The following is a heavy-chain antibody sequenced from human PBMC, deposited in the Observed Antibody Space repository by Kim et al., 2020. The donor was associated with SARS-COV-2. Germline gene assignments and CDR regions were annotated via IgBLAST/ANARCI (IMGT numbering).Heavy chain of an antibody. CDR2: IKSKSEGGTE. V-gene: IGHV3-15*01. Sequence: GGSLRLSCAASGFTFSDAWMSWVRQAPGKGLEWVGRIKSKSEGGTEDYAAPVKGRFSISRDDSKTTLYLEMNSMQTEDTAEYYCTTRGSYWGNYFDYWGQGTLVTVSS. J-gene: IGHJ4*02. D-gene: IGHD1-26*01. CDR3: TTRGSYWGNYFDY. CDR1: GFTFSDAW.